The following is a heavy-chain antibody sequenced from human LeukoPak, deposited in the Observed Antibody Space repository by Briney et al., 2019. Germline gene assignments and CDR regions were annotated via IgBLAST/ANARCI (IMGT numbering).Heavy chain of an antibody. CDR2: IIPIFGTA. CDR1: GGTFSSYA. CDR3: ARDKSEYYDSSGYYGQDWFDP. J-gene: IGHJ5*02. V-gene: IGHV1-69*05. Sequence: GASVKVSCKASGGTFSSYAISWVRQAPGQGLEWMGGIIPIFGTANYAQKFQGRVTITTDESTSTAYMELSSLRSEDTAVYYCARDKSEYYDSSGYYGQDWFDPWGQGTLVTVSS. D-gene: IGHD3-22*01.